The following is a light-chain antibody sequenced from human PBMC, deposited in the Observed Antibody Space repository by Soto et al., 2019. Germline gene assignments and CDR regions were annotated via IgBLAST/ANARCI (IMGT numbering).Light chain of an antibody. J-gene: IGKJ3*01. CDR1: QSVRSN. Sequence: EIVMTQSQATLSVSPGERATLSCRVSQSVRSNLAWYQQKPGQAPRLLIYGATTRSTGIPAWFSGSGSGTEVTLTISSLRAEDFAVYYCQPNKNWHSFGPGTKVDIK. V-gene: IGKV3-15*01. CDR3: QPNKNWHS. CDR2: GAT.